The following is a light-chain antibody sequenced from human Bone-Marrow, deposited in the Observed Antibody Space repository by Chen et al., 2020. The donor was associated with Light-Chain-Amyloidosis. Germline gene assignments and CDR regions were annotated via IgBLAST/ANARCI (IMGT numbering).Light chain of an antibody. CDR1: SGTNY. J-gene: IGLJ3*02. CDR3: QSYQGSSQGV. Sequence: NFMLTQPHSVSESPGKTVIISCTRSSGTNYVQWSQQRPGSSPTTVIYEDDQRPSGVPDRFSGSIDRSSNSASLTISGLKTEDEADYYCQSYQGSSQGVFGGGTKLTVL. V-gene: IGLV6-57*01. CDR2: EDD.